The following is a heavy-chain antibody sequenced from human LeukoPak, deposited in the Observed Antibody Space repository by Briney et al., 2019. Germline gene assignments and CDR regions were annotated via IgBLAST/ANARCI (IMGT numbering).Heavy chain of an antibody. J-gene: IGHJ2*01. CDR2: IKEEGSER. CDR3: ARTRSDTALDWCFDL. Sequence: GGSLRLSCEGSAFIFSGHWMNWVRQTPGKGLGWVASIKEEGSERQYVDSVKGRFSISRDNTKGSLFLQLNSLRAEDTAVYYCARTRSDTALDWCFDLWGRGTLVTVSS. D-gene: IGHD5-18*01. V-gene: IGHV3-7*03. CDR1: AFIFSGHW.